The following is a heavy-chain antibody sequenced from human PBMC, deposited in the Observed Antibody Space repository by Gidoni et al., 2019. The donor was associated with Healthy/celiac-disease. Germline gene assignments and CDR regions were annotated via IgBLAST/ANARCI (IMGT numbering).Heavy chain of an antibody. V-gene: IGHV1-69*01. Sequence: QVQLVQSGAEVKKPGSSVKVSCQASGGTFSSYAISWVRQAAGQGLEWMGGIIPIIGTANYAQKFQGRVTITADESTSTAYMELSSLRSEDTAVYYCARELPGIAAAVWGQGTLVTVSS. CDR3: ARELPGIAAAV. CDR1: GGTFSSYA. D-gene: IGHD6-13*01. J-gene: IGHJ4*02. CDR2: IIPIIGTA.